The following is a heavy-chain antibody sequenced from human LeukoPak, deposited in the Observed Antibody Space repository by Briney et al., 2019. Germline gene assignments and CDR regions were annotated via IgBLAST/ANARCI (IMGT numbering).Heavy chain of an antibody. D-gene: IGHD2-2*01. CDR1: GYSISSGYY. V-gene: IGHV4-38-2*02. CDR3: ARPHCSSTSCLLDY. CDR2: IYHSGST. Sequence: SETLSLTCTVSGYSISSGYYWGWIRQPPGKGLEWIGSIYHSGSTYYNPPLKSRVTISVDTSKNQFSLKLSSVTAADTAVYYCARPHCSSTSCLLDYWGQGTLVTVSS. J-gene: IGHJ4*02.